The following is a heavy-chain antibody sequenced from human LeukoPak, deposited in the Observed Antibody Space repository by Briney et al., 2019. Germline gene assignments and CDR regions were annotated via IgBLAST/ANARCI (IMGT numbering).Heavy chain of an antibody. D-gene: IGHD3-3*01. CDR2: IYSGGTT. CDR3: ARGFGPNAFEI. V-gene: IGHV3-66*01. J-gene: IGHJ3*02. CDR1: GFTVSSND. Sequence: GGSLRLSCVASGFTVSSNDMIWVRQAPGRGLEWVSVIYSGGTTYYADSVKGRFTISRDNSKNTLYLQMNSLRADDTAVYYCARGFGPNAFEIWGRGTMVTVSS.